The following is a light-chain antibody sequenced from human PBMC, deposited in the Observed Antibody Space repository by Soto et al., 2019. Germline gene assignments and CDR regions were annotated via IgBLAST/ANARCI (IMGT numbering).Light chain of an antibody. Sequence: QSVLTQPPSASGTPGQSLTIYCSGSSSNIGSHFVYWYQHLQVTAPKLLIFRDGQRPSGVPARFFGSKSGTSASLAITGLRSEDDADYYCAVWDQSLTGWVFGGGTKLTVL. CDR2: RDG. CDR1: SSNIGSHF. V-gene: IGLV1-47*01. J-gene: IGLJ3*02. CDR3: AVWDQSLTGWV.